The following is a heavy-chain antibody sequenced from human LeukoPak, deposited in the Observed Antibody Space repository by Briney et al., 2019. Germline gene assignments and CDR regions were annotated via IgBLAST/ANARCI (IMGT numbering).Heavy chain of an antibody. Sequence: ASVKVSCKAFGYTLTGTYMHWVRQAPGQGLEWMGIINPSSGSTSYAQKFQGRVTMTRDTSTSTVYMELSSLRSEDTAVYYCAVTVAGTAGFDYWGQGTLVTVSS. CDR2: INPSSGST. D-gene: IGHD6-19*01. CDR1: GYTLTGTY. J-gene: IGHJ4*02. V-gene: IGHV1-46*01. CDR3: AVTVAGTAGFDY.